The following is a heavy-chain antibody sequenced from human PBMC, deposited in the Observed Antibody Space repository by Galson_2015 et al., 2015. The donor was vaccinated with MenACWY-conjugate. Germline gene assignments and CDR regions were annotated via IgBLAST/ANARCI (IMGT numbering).Heavy chain of an antibody. CDR3: ARASTSSGSYYAGLTTFDP. CDR1: GGSISSSY. CDR2: IYYSGST. J-gene: IGHJ5*02. V-gene: IGHV4-59*01. D-gene: IGHD1-26*01. Sequence: SETLSLTCTVSGGSISSSYWSWIRQPPGKGLEWIGYIYYSGSTNYNPSLKSRVTISVDTSKNQFSLKLSSVTAADTAVYYCARASTSSGSYYAGLTTFDPWGQGTLVTVSS.